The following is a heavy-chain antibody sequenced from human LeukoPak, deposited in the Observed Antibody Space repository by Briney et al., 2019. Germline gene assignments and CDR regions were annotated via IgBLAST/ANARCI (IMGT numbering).Heavy chain of an antibody. V-gene: IGHV5-51*01. D-gene: IGHD6-13*01. CDR1: GYSFTSYW. CDR2: IYPGDSDT. J-gene: IGHJ4*02. CDR3: ARIDSSSSYMDFDY. Sequence: GESLKISCKGSGYSFTSYWVGWVRQMPGKGLEWMGIIYPGDSDTRYSPSFQGQVTISADKSISTAYLQWSSLKASDTATYYCARIDSSSSYMDFDYWGQGSLVTVSS.